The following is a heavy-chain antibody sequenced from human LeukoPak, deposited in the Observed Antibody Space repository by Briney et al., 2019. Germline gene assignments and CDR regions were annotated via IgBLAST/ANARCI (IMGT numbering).Heavy chain of an antibody. V-gene: IGHV3-33*01. CDR1: GFTFSSYG. J-gene: IGHJ6*04. CDR2: IWYDGNNK. D-gene: IGHD2-15*01. Sequence: PGGSLRLSCAASGFTFSSYGMHWVRQAPGKGPEWVALIWYDGNNKYYADSVKGRFTISRDNSKNMLYLKMNSLRAEDTAMFYCARSYCSGGSCYSGYYYGMDVWGKGTTVTVSS. CDR3: ARSYCSGGSCYSGYYYGMDV.